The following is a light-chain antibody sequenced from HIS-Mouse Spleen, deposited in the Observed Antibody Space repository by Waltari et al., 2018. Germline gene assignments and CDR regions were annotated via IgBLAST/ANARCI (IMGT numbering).Light chain of an antibody. CDR2: EGS. CDR1: SSDVGRYNV. V-gene: IGLV2-23*01. CDR3: CSYAGSSTLV. J-gene: IGLJ2*01. Sequence: QSALTQPASVSGSPGQSIPLSCPGTSSDVGRYNVVSWYQQHPGKAPKLMIYEGSKRPSGVSNRFSGSKSGNTASLTISGLQAEDEADYYCCSYAGSSTLVFGGGTKLTVL.